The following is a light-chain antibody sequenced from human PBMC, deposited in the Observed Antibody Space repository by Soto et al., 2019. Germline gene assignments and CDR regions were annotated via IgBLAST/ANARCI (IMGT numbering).Light chain of an antibody. CDR3: SSHTSSRTVV. Sequence: QSALTQPASVSGSPGQSITISCTGTSSDVGGYNYVSWYQQHPGKAPKLMIYDVSNRPSGVSNRFSGSKSGNTASLTISGLQAEDEADYYCSSHTSSRTVVFGGGTQLTVL. CDR2: DVS. CDR1: SSDVGGYNY. V-gene: IGLV2-14*01. J-gene: IGLJ2*01.